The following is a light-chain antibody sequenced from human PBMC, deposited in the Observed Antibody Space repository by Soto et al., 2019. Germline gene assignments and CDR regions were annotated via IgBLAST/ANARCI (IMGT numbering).Light chain of an antibody. V-gene: IGKV1D-12*01. Sequence: DIQMTQSPSSVSASVGDRVTITCRASQGIRSWLAWYQQRPGKAPKLLISAASSLQSAVPSRFSGSGSGTDFILTVSSLQPDDFATYYCQQSDTFPATFGGGTKVEIK. CDR1: QGIRSW. CDR2: AAS. CDR3: QQSDTFPAT. J-gene: IGKJ4*01.